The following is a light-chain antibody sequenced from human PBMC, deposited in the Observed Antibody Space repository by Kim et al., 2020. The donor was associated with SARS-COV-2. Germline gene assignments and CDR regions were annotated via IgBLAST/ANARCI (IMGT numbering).Light chain of an antibody. J-gene: IGLJ2*01. V-gene: IGLV3-19*01. CDR1: SLRNYY. CDR3: NSRDSSGSHVI. Sequence: SSELTQDPAVSVALGQTVRITCQGDSLRNYYASWYQQKPGQAPVLVIYGNTNRPSGIPDRFSGSTSGDTASLTITGAQAEDEADYYCNSRDSSGSHVIFG. CDR2: GNT.